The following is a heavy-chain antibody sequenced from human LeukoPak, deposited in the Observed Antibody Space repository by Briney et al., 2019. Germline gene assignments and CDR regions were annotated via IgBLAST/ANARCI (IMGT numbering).Heavy chain of an antibody. CDR1: GFTFSSYA. CDR3: ARYQLLLLWYYYAMDV. J-gene: IGHJ6*04. Sequence: GGSLRLSCAASGFTFSSYAMSWVRQAPGKGLEWVSAISGSGGSTYYADSVKGRFTISRDNSKNTLYLQMNSLRAEDTAVYYCARYQLLLLWYYYAMDVWGKGTTVTVSS. D-gene: IGHD2-2*01. V-gene: IGHV3-23*01. CDR2: ISGSGGST.